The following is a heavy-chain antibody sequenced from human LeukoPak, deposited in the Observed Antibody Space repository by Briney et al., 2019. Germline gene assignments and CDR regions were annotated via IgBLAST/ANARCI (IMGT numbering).Heavy chain of an antibody. CDR1: GYTFTGYY. D-gene: IGHD2-15*01. V-gene: IGHV1-2*02. CDR2: INPNSGGT. Sequence: ASVKVSCKASGYTFTGYYMHWVRQAPGQGLEWMGWINPNSGGTNYAQKFQGRVTMTRDTSISTAYMELSRLRSDDTAVYYCARPRDGYCSGGSYYRIDYYYYMDVWRKGTTVTVSS. J-gene: IGHJ6*03. CDR3: ARPRDGYCSGGSYYRIDYYYYMDV.